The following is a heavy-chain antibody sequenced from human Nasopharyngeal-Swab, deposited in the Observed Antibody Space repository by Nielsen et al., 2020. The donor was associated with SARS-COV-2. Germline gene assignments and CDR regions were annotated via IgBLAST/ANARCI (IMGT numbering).Heavy chain of an antibody. Sequence: SETLSLTCTVSGGSISSGSYYWSWIRQPAGKGLEWIGRIYTSGSTNYNPSLKSRVTISVDTSKNQFSLKLSSVTAADTAVYYCARHFGIAVAGSLDYWGQGTLVTVSS. V-gene: IGHV4-61*02. CDR3: ARHFGIAVAGSLDY. CDR1: GGSISSGSYY. J-gene: IGHJ4*02. CDR2: IYTSGST. D-gene: IGHD6-19*01.